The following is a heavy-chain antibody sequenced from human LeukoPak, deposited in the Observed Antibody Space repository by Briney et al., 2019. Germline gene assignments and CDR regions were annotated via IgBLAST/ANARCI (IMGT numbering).Heavy chain of an antibody. CDR1: GGSISGYN. CDR3: SRTLAAAGPRGWFDP. J-gene: IGHJ5*02. CDR2: IYYSGSA. D-gene: IGHD6-13*01. Sequence: SETLSLTCAVSGGSISGYNWNWIRQPPGKGLEWIGYIYYSGSANYNPSLKSRVTMSVDTSKNQFSLKLSSVTAADTAVYYCSRTLAAAGPRGWFDPWGQGTLVTVSS. V-gene: IGHV4-59*01.